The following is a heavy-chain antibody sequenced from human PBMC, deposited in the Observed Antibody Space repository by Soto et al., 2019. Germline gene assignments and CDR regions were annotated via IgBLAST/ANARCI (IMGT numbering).Heavy chain of an antibody. J-gene: IGHJ6*03. V-gene: IGHV4-59*08. Sequence: SEAPSLTLTVARGPIIRYYWRWIRQPPGKGLEWIGYIYYSGSTNYNPSLKSRVTISVDTSKNQFSLKLSSVTAADTAVYYCARILYNWNYDYYMDVWGKGTTVTVSS. D-gene: IGHD1-7*01. CDR1: RGPIIRYY. CDR2: IYYSGST. CDR3: ARILYNWNYDYYMDV.